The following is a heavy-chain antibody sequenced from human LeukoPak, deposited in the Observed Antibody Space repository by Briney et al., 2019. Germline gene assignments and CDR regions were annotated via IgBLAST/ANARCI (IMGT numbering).Heavy chain of an antibody. CDR1: GFTFGDYA. V-gene: IGHV3-49*03. J-gene: IGHJ4*02. Sequence: GGSLRLSCTASGFTFGDYAMSWFRQAPGKGLEWVGFIRSKAYGGTTECAASVKGRFTISRDDSKSIAYLQMNSLKTEDTAVYYCIRDGYSYGYDPLGDYWGQGTLVTVSS. CDR3: IRDGYSYGYDPLGDY. CDR2: IRSKAYGGTT. D-gene: IGHD5-18*01.